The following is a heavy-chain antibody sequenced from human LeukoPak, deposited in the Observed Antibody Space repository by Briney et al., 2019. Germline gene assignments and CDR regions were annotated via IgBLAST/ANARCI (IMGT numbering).Heavy chain of an antibody. J-gene: IGHJ4*02. D-gene: IGHD6-13*01. Sequence: ASVKVSCKASGYTFTGYYMHWVRQAPGQGLEWMGWINPNSGGTNYAQKFQGRVNMTTDTSTSTAYMELRSLRSDDTAVYYCARALFSSSWPNFDYWGQGTLVTVSS. CDR1: GYTFTGYY. CDR2: INPNSGGT. CDR3: ARALFSSSWPNFDY. V-gene: IGHV1-2*02.